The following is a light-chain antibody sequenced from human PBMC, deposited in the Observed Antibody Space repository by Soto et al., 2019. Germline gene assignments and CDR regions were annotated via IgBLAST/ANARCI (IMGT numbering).Light chain of an antibody. CDR1: SSDVGGYDY. CDR2: EVS. J-gene: IGLJ2*01. V-gene: IGLV2-8*01. CDR3: SSYAGNNNVL. Sequence: QSALTQPPSASGSPGQSVTISCTGTSSDVGGYDYVSWYQQHPGKAPELMISEVSKRPSGVPDRFSGSKSGNTASLTVSGLQAEDEADYYCSSYAGNNNVLFGGGTKVTVL.